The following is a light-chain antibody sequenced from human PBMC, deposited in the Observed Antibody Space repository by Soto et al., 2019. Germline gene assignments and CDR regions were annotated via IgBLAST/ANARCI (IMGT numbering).Light chain of an antibody. J-gene: IGKJ1*01. CDR2: AAS. Sequence: EIVLTQSPGTLSLSPGERATLSCRASQSVSKNYLAWYQHKPGQAPRLLIDAASNRATGIPDRISGSGSGTDFTLTISSLEPEDSAVYYCQQCVTAHLTFGQGTKVEIK. CDR3: QQCVTAHLT. V-gene: IGKV3-20*01. CDR1: QSVSKNY.